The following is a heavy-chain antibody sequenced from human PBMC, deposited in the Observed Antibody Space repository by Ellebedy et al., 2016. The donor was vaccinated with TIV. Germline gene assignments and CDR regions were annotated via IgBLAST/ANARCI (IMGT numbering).Heavy chain of an antibody. CDR2: INQGGSER. CDR3: ATDGSYGDFRSPAHAFEA. CDR1: GFSFRSYW. D-gene: IGHD4-17*01. J-gene: IGHJ3*01. Sequence: GESLKISCGSSGFSFRSYWMTWVRQAPGKGLEWVANINQGGSERHYVDSVKGRFTISRDNTKSSLYLQMNSLRAEDTAVYFCATDGSYGDFRSPAHAFEAWGQGTMVSVSS. V-gene: IGHV3-7*01.